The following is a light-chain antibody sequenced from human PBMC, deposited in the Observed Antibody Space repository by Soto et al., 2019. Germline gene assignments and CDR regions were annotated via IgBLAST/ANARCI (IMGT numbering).Light chain of an antibody. CDR2: DAS. J-gene: IGKJ5*01. Sequence: DIQMTQSPSSLSASVGDRFAVTCRASQSISSYLNWYQQKPGKAPKLLIYDASSLESGVPSRFSGSGSGTEFTLTVSSLQPEDFATYYCQQTYDRPITFGQGTRLEIK. CDR3: QQTYDRPIT. CDR1: QSISSY. V-gene: IGKV1-39*01.